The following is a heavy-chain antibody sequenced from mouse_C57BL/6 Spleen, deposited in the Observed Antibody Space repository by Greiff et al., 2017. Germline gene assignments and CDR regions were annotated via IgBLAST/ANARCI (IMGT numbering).Heavy chain of an antibody. CDR1: GYTFTTYP. CDR3: ARRRDYYYGSSYVGRYYFDY. D-gene: IGHD1-1*01. J-gene: IGHJ2*01. Sequence: QVQLQQSGAELVKPGASVKMSCKASGYTFTTYPIEWMKQNHGKSLEWIGNFHPYNDDTKYNEKFKGKATLTVEKSSSTVYLELSRLTSDGSAVYYCARRRDYYYGSSYVGRYYFDYWGQGTTLTVSS. V-gene: IGHV1-47*01. CDR2: FHPYNDDT.